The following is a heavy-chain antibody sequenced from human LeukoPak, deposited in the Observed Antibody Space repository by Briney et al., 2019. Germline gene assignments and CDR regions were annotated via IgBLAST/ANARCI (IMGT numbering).Heavy chain of an antibody. D-gene: IGHD3-9*01. CDR3: ARGPSGYDILTGYSDWYFDL. Sequence: SQTLSLTCAISGDSVSSNNAAWNWIRQSPSRGLEWLGRTYYRSKWYNDYAVSVKSRITINPDTSKNQFSLQLNSVTPEDTAVYYCARGPSGYDILTGYSDWYFDLWGRGTLVTVSS. CDR1: GDSVSSNNAA. CDR2: TYYRSKWYN. J-gene: IGHJ2*01. V-gene: IGHV6-1*01.